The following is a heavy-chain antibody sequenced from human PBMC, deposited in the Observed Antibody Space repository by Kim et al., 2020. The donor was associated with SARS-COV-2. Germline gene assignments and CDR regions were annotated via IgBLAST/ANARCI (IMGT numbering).Heavy chain of an antibody. D-gene: IGHD2-8*01. J-gene: IGHJ6*02. Sequence: ASVKVSCKASGYTFTSYGINWVRQAPGQGLEWMGWISAYKGNTNYAQKFQGRVTMTTDTSTSTAYMEVRSLRSDDTAVYYCARGGYCTIGRCYDYGMDVWGQGTTVTVSS. CDR1: GYTFTSYG. CDR3: ARGGYCTIGRCYDYGMDV. V-gene: IGHV1-18*01. CDR2: ISAYKGNT.